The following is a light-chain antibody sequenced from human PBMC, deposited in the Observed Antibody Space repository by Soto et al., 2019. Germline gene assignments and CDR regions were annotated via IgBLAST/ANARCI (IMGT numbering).Light chain of an antibody. J-gene: IGKJ3*01. V-gene: IGKV3-11*01. Sequence: EIVLTQSPAILSLSPGERATLSCRASQSVYTYLAWYQQKPGQAPRLLIYDTANRASGVPARFSGSGSGTDFTHTIGSLEPEDFAVYFCWQRSAWPCPYGPRARVN. CDR3: WQRSAWPCP. CDR2: DTA. CDR1: QSVYTY.